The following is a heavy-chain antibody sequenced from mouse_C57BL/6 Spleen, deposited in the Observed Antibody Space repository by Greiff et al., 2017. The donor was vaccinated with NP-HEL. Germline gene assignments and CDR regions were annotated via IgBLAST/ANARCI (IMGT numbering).Heavy chain of an antibody. CDR3: ARERGMGGYSAWFAY. CDR2: INPNNGGT. CDR1: GYTFTDYY. V-gene: IGHV1-26*01. D-gene: IGHD2-3*01. J-gene: IGHJ3*01. Sequence: EVQLQQSGPELVKPGASVKISCKASGYTFTDYYMNWVKQSHGKSLEWIGDINPNNGGTSYNQKFKGKATLTVDKSSSTAYMELRSLTSEDSAVYYCARERGMGGYSAWFAYWGQGTLVTVSA.